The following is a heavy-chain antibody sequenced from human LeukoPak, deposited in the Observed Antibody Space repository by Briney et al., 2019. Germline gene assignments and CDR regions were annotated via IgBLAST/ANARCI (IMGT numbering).Heavy chain of an antibody. Sequence: GASLRLSCAISGFIFNTNGMNWVGQSPGKGLECLSTIAGGDESTCYADAVKGRFPISRENSKNTVLLHMNSLEVEDTAVYYRAKGVYRSLHYWGQGTPVTVSS. CDR3: AKGVYRSLHY. V-gene: IGHV3-23*01. J-gene: IGHJ4*02. CDR1: GFIFNTNG. D-gene: IGHD1-14*01. CDR2: IAGGDEST.